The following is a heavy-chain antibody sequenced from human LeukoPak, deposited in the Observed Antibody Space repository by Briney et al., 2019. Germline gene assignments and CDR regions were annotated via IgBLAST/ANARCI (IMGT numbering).Heavy chain of an antibody. Sequence: SVKVSCKASGGTFSSYAISWVRQAPGQGLEWMGGIIPIFGTANYAQKFQGRVTMTRTTSISTAYMELSGLTSEDTAVYYCARTDGDLDYWGQGSLVTVSS. J-gene: IGHJ4*02. CDR1: GGTFSSYA. D-gene: IGHD4-17*01. V-gene: IGHV1-69*05. CDR2: IIPIFGTA. CDR3: ARTDGDLDY.